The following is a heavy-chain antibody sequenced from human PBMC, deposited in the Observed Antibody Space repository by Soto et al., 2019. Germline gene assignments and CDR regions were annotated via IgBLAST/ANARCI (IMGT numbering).Heavy chain of an antibody. CDR2: ISAHNGNT. D-gene: IGHD3-22*01. Sequence: ASVKVSCKASGYTFTSYGISWVRQAPGQGLEWMGWISAHNGNTNYAQKLQGRVTMTTDTSTSTAYMELRSLRSDDTAVYYCARGGLGGGYQNWYFDLWGRGTLVTVSS. CDR3: ARGGLGGGYQNWYFDL. V-gene: IGHV1-18*01. CDR1: GYTFTSYG. J-gene: IGHJ2*01.